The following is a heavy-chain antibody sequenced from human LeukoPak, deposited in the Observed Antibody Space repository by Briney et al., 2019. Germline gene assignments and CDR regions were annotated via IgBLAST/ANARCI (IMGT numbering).Heavy chain of an antibody. V-gene: IGHV4-31*03. CDR2: IYYSGST. CDR1: GGSISSGGYY. Sequence: PSETLSLTCTVSGGSISSGGYYWSWLRQHPGKGLEWIGYIYYSGSTYYNPSLKSRVTISVDTSKNQFSLKLSSVTAADTAVYYCARENYYGSGSHVNWFDPWGQGTLVTVSS. J-gene: IGHJ5*02. D-gene: IGHD3-10*01. CDR3: ARENYYGSGSHVNWFDP.